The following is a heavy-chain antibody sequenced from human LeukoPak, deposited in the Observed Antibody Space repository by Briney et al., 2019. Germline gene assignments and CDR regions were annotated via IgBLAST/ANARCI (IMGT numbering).Heavy chain of an antibody. J-gene: IGHJ4*02. V-gene: IGHV3-30-3*01. CDR2: ISYDGSNK. Sequence: GGSLRLSCAASGFTFSSYAMHWVRQAPGKGLEWVAVISYDGSNKYYADSVKGQFTISRDNSKNTLHVQMNSLRAEDTAVYYCATDRVAWVIAALDYWGQGTLVTVSS. CDR3: ATDRVAWVIAALDY. D-gene: IGHD2-15*01. CDR1: GFTFSSYA.